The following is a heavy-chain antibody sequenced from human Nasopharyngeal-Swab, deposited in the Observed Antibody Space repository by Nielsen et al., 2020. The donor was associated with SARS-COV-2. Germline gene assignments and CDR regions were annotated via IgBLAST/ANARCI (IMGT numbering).Heavy chain of an antibody. CDR2: INHSGST. Sequence: IRQPPGKGLEWIGEINHSGSTNYNPSLKSRVSMSVDTSKNQLSLKLSSVTAADTAVYYCARDPGSGSFYFDYWGQGTLVTVSS. CDR3: ARDPGSGSFYFDY. J-gene: IGHJ4*02. D-gene: IGHD3-22*01. V-gene: IGHV4-34*01.